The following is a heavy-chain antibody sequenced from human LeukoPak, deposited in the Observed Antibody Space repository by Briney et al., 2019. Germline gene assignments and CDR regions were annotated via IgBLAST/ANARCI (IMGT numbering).Heavy chain of an antibody. V-gene: IGHV4-31*03. CDR3: ARDRGRDYDYGDYLPLGYFDY. J-gene: IGHJ4*02. CDR2: IYYSGST. Sequence: PSQTLSLTCTVSGGSISSGGYYWSWIRQHPGKGLEWIGYIYYSGSTYYNPSLKSRVTISVDTSKNQFSLKLSSVTAADTAVYYCARDRGRDYDYGDYLPLGYFDYWGQGTLVTVSS. CDR1: GGSISSGGYY. D-gene: IGHD4-17*01.